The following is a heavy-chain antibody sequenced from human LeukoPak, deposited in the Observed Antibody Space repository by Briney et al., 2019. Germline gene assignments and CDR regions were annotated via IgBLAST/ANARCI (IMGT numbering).Heavy chain of an antibody. V-gene: IGHV3-23*01. J-gene: IGHJ4*02. D-gene: IGHD5-18*01. CDR3: AKVYAWIQLWPTGRYFDY. Sequence: GGSLRLSCAASGFTFSSYAMSWVRQAPGKGLEWVSAISGSGGSTYYADSVKGRFTISRDNSKNTLYLQMNSLRAEDTAVYYCAKVYAWIQLWPTGRYFDYWGQGTLVTVSS. CDR1: GFTFSSYA. CDR2: ISGSGGST.